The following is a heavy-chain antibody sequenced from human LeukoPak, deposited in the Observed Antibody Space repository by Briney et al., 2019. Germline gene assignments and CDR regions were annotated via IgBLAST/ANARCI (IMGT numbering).Heavy chain of an antibody. J-gene: IGHJ4*02. CDR3: ASPSGSSSTFDY. V-gene: IGHV1-2*02. D-gene: IGHD1-26*01. Sequence: ASVKVSCKASGYTFTGYYMHWVRQAPGQGLEWMGWINPNSGGTNYAQKFQGRVTMTRDTSISTAYMELSGLRSDDTAVYYCASPSGSSSTFDYWGQGTLDTVSS. CDR1: GYTFTGYY. CDR2: INPNSGGT.